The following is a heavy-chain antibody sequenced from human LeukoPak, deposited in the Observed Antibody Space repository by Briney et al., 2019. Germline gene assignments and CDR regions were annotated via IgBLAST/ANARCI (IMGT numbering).Heavy chain of an antibody. D-gene: IGHD1-26*01. Sequence: PGGSLRLSCAASGFTFSSYWMSWVRQAPGKGLEWVANIKQDGSEKYYVDSVKGRFTISRDNAKNSLYLQMNSLRAEDTAVYYCAKDRGSYYGGDFDYLGQGTLVTVSS. V-gene: IGHV3-7*01. CDR2: IKQDGSEK. J-gene: IGHJ4*02. CDR1: GFTFSSYW. CDR3: AKDRGSYYGGDFDY.